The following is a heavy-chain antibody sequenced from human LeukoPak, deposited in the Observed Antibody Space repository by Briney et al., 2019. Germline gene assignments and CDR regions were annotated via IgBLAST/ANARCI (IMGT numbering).Heavy chain of an antibody. J-gene: IGHJ4*02. V-gene: IGHV3-48*01. Sequence: GGSLRLSCAASVFTFSSYSMNWVRQAPGKGLEWVSYISSSSSTIYYADSVKGRFTISRDNAKNSLYLQMNSLRAEDTAVYYCARDLGKSGWSTFDYWGQGTLVTVSS. CDR2: ISSSSSTI. CDR3: ARDLGKSGWSTFDY. D-gene: IGHD6-19*01. CDR1: VFTFSSYS.